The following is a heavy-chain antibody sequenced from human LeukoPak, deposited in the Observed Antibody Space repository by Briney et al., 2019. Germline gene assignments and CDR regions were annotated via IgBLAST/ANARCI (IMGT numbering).Heavy chain of an antibody. Sequence: GSLLLSCAASGFTFSSYAMSWGRQAPGKGVEWVSAIISSGGSTYYSDSVKGRFTISKDNSKNMLFLQMNSLRAEDTAVYYCAKVWWLVRTSDYWGQGTLVTVAS. CDR2: IISSGGST. CDR3: AKVWWLVRTSDY. D-gene: IGHD6-19*01. J-gene: IGHJ4*02. V-gene: IGHV3-23*01. CDR1: GFTFSSYA.